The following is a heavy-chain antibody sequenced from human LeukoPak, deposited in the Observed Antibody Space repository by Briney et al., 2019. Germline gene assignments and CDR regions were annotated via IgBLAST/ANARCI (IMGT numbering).Heavy chain of an antibody. V-gene: IGHV3-47*01. CDR1: GFAFSSYA. J-gene: IGHJ4*02. CDR3: ARVSDIVVVVAATPLDY. CDR2: IGTGGDT. D-gene: IGHD2-15*01. Sequence: GGSLRPSCAASGFAFSSYALHWVRRAPGKGLEWVSAIGTGGDTYYADSVMGRFTISRDNAKKSLYLHMNSLIAEDMAVYYCARVSDIVVVVAATPLDYWGQGTLVTVSS.